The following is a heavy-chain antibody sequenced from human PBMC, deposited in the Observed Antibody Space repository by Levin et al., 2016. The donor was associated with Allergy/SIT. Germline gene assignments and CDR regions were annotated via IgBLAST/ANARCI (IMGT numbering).Heavy chain of an antibody. CDR2: IKYDGSVR. CDR3: ARDQS. J-gene: IGHJ6*02. CDR1: GLTAGNYG. V-gene: IGHV3-7*01. Sequence: GESLKISCAASGLTAGNYGFHWVRQAPGKGLEWVANIKYDGSVRGYVDSVKGRFTISRDNAKNSLYLQMNSLRAEDTAVYYCARDQSWGQGTTVIVSS.